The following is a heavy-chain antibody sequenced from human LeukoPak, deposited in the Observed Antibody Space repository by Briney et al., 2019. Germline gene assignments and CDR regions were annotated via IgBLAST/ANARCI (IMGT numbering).Heavy chain of an antibody. J-gene: IGHJ6*03. CDR1: GFTFSSYS. D-gene: IGHD2-15*01. Sequence: GGSLRLSCAASGFTFSSYSMNWVRQAPGKGLEWVSSISSSSSYIYYADSVRGRFTISRDNAKNSLYLQMNSLRAEDTAVYYCARVGGLDCSGGSCYYSYYYYYMDVWGKGATVTVSS. V-gene: IGHV3-21*06. CDR3: ARVGGLDCSGGSCYYSYYYYYMDV. CDR2: ISSSSSYI.